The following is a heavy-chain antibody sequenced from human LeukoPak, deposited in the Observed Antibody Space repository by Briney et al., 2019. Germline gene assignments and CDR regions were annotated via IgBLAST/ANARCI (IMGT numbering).Heavy chain of an antibody. CDR3: AMRLLWFGTGGFDP. V-gene: IGHV3-7*01. CDR1: GFTFSSYW. J-gene: IGHJ5*02. Sequence: GGSLRLSCAASGFTFSSYWMSWVRQAPGKGLEWVANIKQDGSEKYYVDSVKGRFTISRDNAKNSLYLQMNSLRAEDTAVYYCAMRLLWFGTGGFDPWGQGTLVTVSS. D-gene: IGHD3-10*01. CDR2: IKQDGSEK.